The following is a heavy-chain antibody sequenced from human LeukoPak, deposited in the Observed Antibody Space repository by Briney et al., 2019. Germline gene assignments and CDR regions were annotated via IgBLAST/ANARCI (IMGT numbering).Heavy chain of an antibody. J-gene: IGHJ4*02. D-gene: IGHD3-22*01. CDR3: ARDYYDSSGYCPLDY. CDR2: MNPNSGNT. CDR1: GYTFTSYD. Sequence: ASVKVSCKASGYTFTSYDINWVQQATGQGLEWMGWMNPNSGNTGYAQKFQGRVTITRNTSISTAYMELSSLRSEDTAVYYCARDYYDSSGYCPLDYWGQGTLVTVSS. V-gene: IGHV1-8*03.